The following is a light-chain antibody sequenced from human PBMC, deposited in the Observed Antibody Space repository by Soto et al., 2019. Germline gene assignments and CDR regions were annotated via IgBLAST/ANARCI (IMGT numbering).Light chain of an antibody. J-gene: IGKJ2*01. Sequence: EIVMTHSPATLSVSPGETATLSCRASQSVSSNLAWYQQKPGQAPRLLIYGASTMATGIPARFSGSGSGTEFTLTITSLQSEDFAVYYCQQYNNWPPYTFGQGTKLEIK. CDR1: QSVSSN. CDR3: QQYNNWPPYT. V-gene: IGKV3-15*01. CDR2: GAS.